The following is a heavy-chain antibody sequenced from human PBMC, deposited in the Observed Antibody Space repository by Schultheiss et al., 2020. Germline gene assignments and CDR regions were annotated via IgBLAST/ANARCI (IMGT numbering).Heavy chain of an antibody. Sequence: SDTLSLTCAASGGSINSGDYYWSWIRQPAGKGLERIGRIYTTGDTNYNPSLKSRVTISVDTSKNQFSLMLSSVTAADTAVYYCARADCGSTSCYGGDAFDIWCQGTMVTV. V-gene: IGHV4-61*02. D-gene: IGHD2-2*01. CDR1: GGSINSGDYY. J-gene: IGHJ3*02. CDR3: ARADCGSTSCYGGDAFDI. CDR2: IYTTGDT.